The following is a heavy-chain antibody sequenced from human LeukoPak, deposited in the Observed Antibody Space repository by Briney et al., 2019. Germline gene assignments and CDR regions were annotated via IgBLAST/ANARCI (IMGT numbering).Heavy chain of an antibody. CDR1: GVTISSYY. J-gene: IGHJ4*02. Sequence: PSETLSLTCTVSGVTISSYYWSWIRQPPGKGLEWIGYIYYSGSTNYNPSLKSRVTIAVDTPKNQFSLKLSSVTAEDTAVYYCARVRVGTYYYDSSGSYYFDYWGQGTLVTVSS. V-gene: IGHV4-59*01. D-gene: IGHD3-22*01. CDR3: ARVRVGTYYYDSSGSYYFDY. CDR2: IYYSGST.